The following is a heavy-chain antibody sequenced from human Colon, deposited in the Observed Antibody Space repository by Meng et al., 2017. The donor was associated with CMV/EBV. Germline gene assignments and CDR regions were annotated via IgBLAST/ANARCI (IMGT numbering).Heavy chain of an antibody. CDR1: GRSVDRGGYY. V-gene: IGHV4-30-4*01. J-gene: IGHJ4*02. D-gene: IGHD2-21*01. CDR2: LYTGGSA. CDR3: ARGSVIASAVSFDH. Sequence: SGRSVDRGGYYWRWIRQAPGKARQWLGHLYTGGSACSNPSLKSRLSISLDTSKNQFSLSLRSVTAADTAVYYCARGSVIASAVSFDHWGQGTLVTVSS.